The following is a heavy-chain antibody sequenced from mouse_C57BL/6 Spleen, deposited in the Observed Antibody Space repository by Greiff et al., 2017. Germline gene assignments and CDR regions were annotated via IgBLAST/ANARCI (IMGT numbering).Heavy chain of an antibody. CDR3: AKWDD. CDR1: GYTFTSYW. CDR2: IDPSDSYT. J-gene: IGHJ2*01. Sequence: VKLQQPGAELVMPGASVKLSCKASGYTFTSYWMHWVKQRPGQGLEWIGEIDPSDSYTNYNQKFKGKSTLTVDKSSSTAYMQLSSLTSEYSAVYYCAKWDDWGQGTTLTVSS. V-gene: IGHV1-69*01.